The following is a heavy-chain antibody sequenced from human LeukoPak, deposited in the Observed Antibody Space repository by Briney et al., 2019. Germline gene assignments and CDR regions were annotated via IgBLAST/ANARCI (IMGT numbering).Heavy chain of an antibody. Sequence: GGTLRLSCAASGFTFRTYVMSWVRQAPGKGLEWVSALSGSGGSTYYADSVKGRFTISRDNSKNTLYLQMNSLRAEDTAVYYCAKDLDIVVVPAATGFGYWGQGTLVTVSS. V-gene: IGHV3-23*01. D-gene: IGHD2-2*01. CDR3: AKDLDIVVVPAATGFGY. CDR2: LSGSGGST. J-gene: IGHJ4*02. CDR1: GFTFRTYV.